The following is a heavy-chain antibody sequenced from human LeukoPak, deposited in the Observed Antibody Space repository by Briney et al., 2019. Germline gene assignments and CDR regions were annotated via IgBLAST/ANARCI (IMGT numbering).Heavy chain of an antibody. V-gene: IGHV4-59*01. Sequence: SQTLSLTCTVSGGSISSYYWSWIRQPPGKGLEWIGYIYYRGSTNYNPSLKTRVTISVDTSKNQFSLQLSSVTAADTAVYYCARGPYVEMATSYYYYGMDVWGQGTTVTVSS. CDR3: ARGPYVEMATSYYYYGMDV. D-gene: IGHD5-24*01. CDR1: GGSISSYY. J-gene: IGHJ6*02. CDR2: IYYRGST.